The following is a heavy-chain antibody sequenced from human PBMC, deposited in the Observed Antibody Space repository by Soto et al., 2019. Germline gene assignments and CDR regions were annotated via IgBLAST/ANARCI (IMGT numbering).Heavy chain of an antibody. J-gene: IGHJ6*03. CDR3: ARVGSGVYYYYYMDV. V-gene: IGHV4-59*01. D-gene: IGHD2-2*03. Sequence: PSETLSLTCTVSGGSISSYYWSWIRQPPGKGLEWIGYIYYSGSTNYNPSLKSRVTISVDTSKNQFSLKLSSVTAADTAVYYCARVGSGVYYYYYMDVWGKGTTVTVSS. CDR2: IYYSGST. CDR1: GGSISSYY.